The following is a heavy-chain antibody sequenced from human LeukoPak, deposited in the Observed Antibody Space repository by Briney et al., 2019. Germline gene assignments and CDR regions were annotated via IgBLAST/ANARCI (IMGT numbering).Heavy chain of an antibody. D-gene: IGHD5-24*01. V-gene: IGHV3-30*18. CDR3: AKDVEMATIEGNFDY. J-gene: IGHJ4*02. CDR2: ISYGGSNK. Sequence: GGSLRLSCAASGFTFSSYGMHWVRQAPGKGLEWVAVISYGGSNKYYADSVKGRFTISRDNSKNTLYLQMNSLRAEDTAVYYCAKDVEMATIEGNFDYWGQGTLVTVSS. CDR1: GFTFSSYG.